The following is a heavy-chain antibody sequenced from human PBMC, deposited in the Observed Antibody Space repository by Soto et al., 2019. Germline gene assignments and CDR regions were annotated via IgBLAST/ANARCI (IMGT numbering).Heavy chain of an antibody. CDR1: GGSVSSNTYS. D-gene: IGHD5-12*01. Sequence: SETLSLTCTVSGGSVSSNTYSWSWIRQPPGKGLEWIGYFFYSGGTNCNPSLKSRVTISVDTSKNQFSLKLRSVTAADTAVYYCARVLRDDYLSVVYGMDVWGQGTSVTVS. J-gene: IGHJ6*02. CDR3: ARVLRDDYLSVVYGMDV. V-gene: IGHV4-61*01. CDR2: FFYSGGT.